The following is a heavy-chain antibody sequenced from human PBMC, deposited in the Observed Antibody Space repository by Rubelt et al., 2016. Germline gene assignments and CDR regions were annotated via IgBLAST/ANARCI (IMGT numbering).Heavy chain of an antibody. CDR1: GYPFPSYG. D-gene: IGHD3-10*01. J-gene: IGHJ4*02. V-gene: IGHV1-18*01. CDR2: VSAYNGNT. CDR3: VGGEPADY. Sequence: QVQLVQSGAEVKKPGASVQVSCKASGYPFPSYGISWVRQAPGQGLEWMGWVSAYNGNTNYAQKVQGRVTMTTDTSTRTAYMERRSLGSDDTAVYYCVGGEPADYWGQGTLVTASS.